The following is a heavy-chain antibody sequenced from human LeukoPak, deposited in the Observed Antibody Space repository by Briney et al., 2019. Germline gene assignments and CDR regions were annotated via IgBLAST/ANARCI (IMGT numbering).Heavy chain of an antibody. D-gene: IGHD1-26*01. Sequence: GRSLRLSCAASGFTFSSYGMHWVRQAPGKGLEWVSFIAISGTYITYADSLKGRFTISRDNAKNSLYLQMNSLRAEDTAVYYCARDLSATVRAYDYWGQGTLVTVSS. V-gene: IGHV3-21*01. CDR1: GFTFSSYG. CDR3: ARDLSATVRAYDY. CDR2: IAISGTYI. J-gene: IGHJ4*02.